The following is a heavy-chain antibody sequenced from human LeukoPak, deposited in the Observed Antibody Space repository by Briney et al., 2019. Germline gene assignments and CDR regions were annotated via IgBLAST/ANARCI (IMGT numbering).Heavy chain of an antibody. V-gene: IGHV3-15*01. CDR2: IKSKTDGGTT. Sequence: GGSLRRSCAASGFTFSNAWMSWVRQAPGKGLEWVGRIKSKTDGGTTDYAAPVKGRFTISRDDSKNTLYLQMNSLKTEDTAVYYCTTGGLDYYDRRVFDYWGQGTLVTVSS. CDR3: TTGGLDYYDRRVFDY. CDR1: GFTFSNAW. D-gene: IGHD3-22*01. J-gene: IGHJ4*02.